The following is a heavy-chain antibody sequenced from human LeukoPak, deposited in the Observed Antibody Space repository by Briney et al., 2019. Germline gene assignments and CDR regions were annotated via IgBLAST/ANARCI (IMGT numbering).Heavy chain of an antibody. D-gene: IGHD2-2*02. CDR1: GFTFSSYW. CDR2: IRSKAYGGTT. J-gene: IGHJ5*02. CDR3: TRAVVVPAAITRNWFDP. V-gene: IGHV3-49*03. Sequence: GGSLRLSCAASGFTFSSYWMSWFRQAPGKGLEWVGFIRSKAYGGTTEYAASVKGRFTISRDDSKSIAYLQMNSLKTEDTAVYYCTRAVVVPAAITRNWFDPWGQGTLVTVSS.